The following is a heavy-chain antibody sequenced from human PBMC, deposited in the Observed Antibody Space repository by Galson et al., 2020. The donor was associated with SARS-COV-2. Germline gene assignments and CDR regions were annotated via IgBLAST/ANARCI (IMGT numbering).Heavy chain of an antibody. V-gene: IGHV3-13*01. CDR3: AKIAATGDAFDI. CDR2: AAYM. Sequence: AAYMYYTDSVKGRFTISRENAKKSLYLQMNSLRAEDTAVYYCAKIAATGDAFDIWGQGTMVSVSS. J-gene: IGHJ3*02. D-gene: IGHD6-13*01.